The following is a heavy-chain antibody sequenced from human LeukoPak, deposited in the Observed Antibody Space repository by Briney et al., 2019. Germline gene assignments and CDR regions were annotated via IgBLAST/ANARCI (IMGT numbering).Heavy chain of an antibody. CDR2: IYYSGST. CDR1: GGSISSSSYY. J-gene: IGHJ6*03. V-gene: IGHV4-39*07. D-gene: IGHD6-13*01. CDR3: ARDLLAAAGTKGEEAYYYYMDV. Sequence: SETPSLPCTVSGGSISSSSYYWGWIRPPPGKGLEWIGSIYYSGSTYYNPSLKSRVTISVDTSKNQFSLKLSSVTAADTAVYYCARDLLAAAGTKGEEAYYYYMDVWGKGTTVTVSS.